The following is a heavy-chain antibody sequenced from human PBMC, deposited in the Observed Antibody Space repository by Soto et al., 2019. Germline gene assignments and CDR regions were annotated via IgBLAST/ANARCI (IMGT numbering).Heavy chain of an antibody. CDR3: ARSQGSSTSLEIYYYYYYGMDV. Sequence: QVQLVQSGAEVKKPGSSVKVSCKASGGTFSSYAISWVRQAPGQGLEWMGGIIPIAGTAHYAQKFQGRVTIAADESTSTAYMELSSLRSEDTAVYYCARSQGSSTSLEIYYYYYYGMDVWGQGTTVPVSS. CDR2: IIPIAGTA. V-gene: IGHV1-69*01. CDR1: GGTFSSYA. J-gene: IGHJ6*02. D-gene: IGHD2-2*01.